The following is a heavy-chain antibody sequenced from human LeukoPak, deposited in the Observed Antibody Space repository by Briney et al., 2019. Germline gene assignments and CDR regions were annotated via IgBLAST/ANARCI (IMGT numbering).Heavy chain of an antibody. Sequence: SGTLSLTCAVSGGSISSSSYYWGWIRQPPGKGLEWIGSIYYSGSTYYNPSLKSRVTISVDTSKNQFSLKLSSVTAADTAVYYCARRSRYSSGWSDYYYYYGMDVWGQGTTVTVSS. J-gene: IGHJ6*02. CDR2: IYYSGST. V-gene: IGHV4-39*01. CDR3: ARRSRYSSGWSDYYYYYGMDV. CDR1: GGSISSSSYY. D-gene: IGHD6-19*01.